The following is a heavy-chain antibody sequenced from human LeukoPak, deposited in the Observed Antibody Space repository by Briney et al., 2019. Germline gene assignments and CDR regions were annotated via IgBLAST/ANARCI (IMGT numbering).Heavy chain of an antibody. V-gene: IGHV4-59*08. J-gene: IGHJ3*01. CDR1: GGSVSDTYY. Sequence: SETLSLNCAVSGGSVSDTYYWSWIRQPPGKGLEWIAYIYHTGSTDSNPSLKSRVTIALDTSKNQFSLKLSSVTAADTAVYYCARRWVYDKRAFDAWGQGTMVTVSS. CDR2: IYHTGST. CDR3: ARRWVYDKRAFDA. D-gene: IGHD3-16*01.